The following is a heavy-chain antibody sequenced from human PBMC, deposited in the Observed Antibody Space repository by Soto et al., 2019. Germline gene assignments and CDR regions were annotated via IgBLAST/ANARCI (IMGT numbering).Heavy chain of an antibody. CDR1: GFTFSTYC. D-gene: IGHD5-12*01. J-gene: IGHJ2*01. Sequence: EVQLVESGGGLVKPGGSLRLSCAASGFTFSTYCMNWVRQAPGRGLEWVSYISESSSHIYYGDSVRGRFIISRDNAKNSVYLQMNSLRAEYTAVYYCARDGSKWLKYGYFDLWGRCTLFTVSS. CDR3: ARDGSKWLKYGYFDL. V-gene: IGHV3-21*01. CDR2: ISESSSHI.